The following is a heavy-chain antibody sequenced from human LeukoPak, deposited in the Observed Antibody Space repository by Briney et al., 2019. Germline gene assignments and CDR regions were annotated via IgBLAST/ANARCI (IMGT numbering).Heavy chain of an antibody. CDR1: GGTFSRYA. D-gene: IGHD6-19*01. CDR3: ARDRPYTGGWRGFDY. Sequence: SVKVSCKASGGTFSRYAISWVRQAPGQGXEWMGGIIPMFGIANYAQKFQGRVTITADESTSTAYMELSSLRSEDTAVYYCARDRPYTGGWRGFDYWGQGTLVTVSS. CDR2: IIPMFGIA. J-gene: IGHJ4*02. V-gene: IGHV1-69*01.